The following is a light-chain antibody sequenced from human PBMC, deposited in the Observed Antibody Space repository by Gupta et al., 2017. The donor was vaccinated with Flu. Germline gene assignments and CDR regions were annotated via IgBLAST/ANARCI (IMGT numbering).Light chain of an antibody. CDR3: GTWDSSLSSNWV. CDR1: SSNIGNNY. Sequence: VSAAPGQKVTISCSGSSSNIGNNYVSWYQQLPGTAPKLLIYDNNKRPSGIPDRFSGSKSGTSATLGITGLQTGDEADYYCGTWDSSLSSNWVFGGGTKLTVL. V-gene: IGLV1-51*01. J-gene: IGLJ3*02. CDR2: DNN.